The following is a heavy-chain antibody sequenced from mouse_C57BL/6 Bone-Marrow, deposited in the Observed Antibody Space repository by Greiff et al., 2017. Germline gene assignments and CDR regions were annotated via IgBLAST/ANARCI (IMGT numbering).Heavy chain of an antibody. CDR3: ARQGYYFYFDY. Sequence: EVKLVESGGDLVKPGGSLKLSCAASGFTFSSYGMSWVRQTPDKRLEWVATISSGGSYTYYPDSVKGRFTISRDNAKNTLYLQMSSLKSEDTAMYYCARQGYYFYFDYWGQGTTLTVSS. V-gene: IGHV5-6*01. D-gene: IGHD1-1*01. CDR2: ISSGGSYT. CDR1: GFTFSSYG. J-gene: IGHJ2*01.